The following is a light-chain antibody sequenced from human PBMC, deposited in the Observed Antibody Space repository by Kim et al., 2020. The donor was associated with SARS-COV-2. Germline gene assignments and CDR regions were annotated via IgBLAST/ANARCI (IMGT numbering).Light chain of an antibody. J-gene: IGKJ1*01. CDR1: QSIDVW. V-gene: IGKV1-5*03. Sequence: ASVGDRVTITYRASQSIDVWLAWYQQRPGQGPKLLVYKASSLQSGVPSRFSGSGSGTEFTLTISSLQPDDFATYSCHQYHAYPWTFGQGTKVDIK. CDR2: KAS. CDR3: HQYHAYPWT.